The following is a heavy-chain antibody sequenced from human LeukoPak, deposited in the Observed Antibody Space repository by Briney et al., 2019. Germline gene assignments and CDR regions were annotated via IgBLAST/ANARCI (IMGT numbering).Heavy chain of an antibody. D-gene: IGHD6-13*01. CDR1: GFTFSSYS. CDR2: ISSSSSYI. J-gene: IGHJ4*02. CDR3: ARDHVRAGDY. Sequence: PGGSLRLSCAASGFTFSSYSMNWVRQAPGKGLEWVSSISSSSSYIYYADSVKGRFTISRGNAKNSLYLQMNSLRAEDTAVYYCARDHVRAGDYWGQGTLVTVSS. V-gene: IGHV3-21*01.